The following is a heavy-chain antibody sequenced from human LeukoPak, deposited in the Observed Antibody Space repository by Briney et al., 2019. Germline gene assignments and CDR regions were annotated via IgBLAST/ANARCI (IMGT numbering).Heavy chain of an antibody. CDR3: ARSRGYSYGYDY. CDR1: GGSFSGYY. CDR2: INHSGST. Sequence: PSETLSLTCAVYGGSFSGYYWSWIRKPPGKGLEWIGEINHSGSTNYNPSLKSRVTISVDTSKNQFSLKLSSVTAADTAVYYCARSRGYSYGYDYWGQGTLVTVSS. J-gene: IGHJ4*02. D-gene: IGHD5-18*01. V-gene: IGHV4-34*01.